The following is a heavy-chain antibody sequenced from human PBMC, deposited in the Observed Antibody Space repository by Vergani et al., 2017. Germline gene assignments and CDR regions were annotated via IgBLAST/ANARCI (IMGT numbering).Heavy chain of an antibody. J-gene: IGHJ5*02. Sequence: QVQLQESGPGLVKPSQTLSLTCTVSGGSISSGGYYWSWIRQHPGKGLEWIGYIYYSGSTYYNPSLKSRVTISVDTSKNQFALKLSSVTAADTAVYYCARAPMVRGVIRFDPWHQGTLVTVSS. V-gene: IGHV4-31*03. CDR2: IYYSGST. CDR3: ARAPMVRGVIRFDP. CDR1: GGSISSGGYY. D-gene: IGHD3-10*01.